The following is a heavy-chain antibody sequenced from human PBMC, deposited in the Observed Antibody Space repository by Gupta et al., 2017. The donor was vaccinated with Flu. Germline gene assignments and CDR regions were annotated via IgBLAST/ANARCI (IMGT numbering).Heavy chain of an antibody. CDR2: ISSSGSTI. V-gene: IGHV3-48*03. CDR1: GLPFSSYE. Sequence: EVQLVDSGGGLVQPGGSLRLSCAASGLPFSSYEMNWVRQAPGKGLEWVSYISSSGSTIYYADSVKGRFTISRDNAKNSLYLQMNSLRAEDTAVYYCARDSADYGYSFDYWGQGTLVTVSS. D-gene: IGHD4-17*01. J-gene: IGHJ4*02. CDR3: ARDSADYGYSFDY.